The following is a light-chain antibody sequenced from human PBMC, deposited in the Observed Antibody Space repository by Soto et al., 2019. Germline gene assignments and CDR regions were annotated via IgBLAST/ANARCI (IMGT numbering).Light chain of an antibody. V-gene: IGLV2-14*01. CDR2: EVS. CDR3: TSFTSSATLPYV. J-gene: IGLJ1*01. CDR1: SSDVGGYNY. Sequence: QSALTQPASVSGSPGQSITISCTGTSSDVGGYNYVSWYQHHPGKAPKLMIYEVSNRPSGVSSRFSGSKSGKTASLTISGLQTEDEADYYCTSFTSSATLPYVFGSGTKLTVL.